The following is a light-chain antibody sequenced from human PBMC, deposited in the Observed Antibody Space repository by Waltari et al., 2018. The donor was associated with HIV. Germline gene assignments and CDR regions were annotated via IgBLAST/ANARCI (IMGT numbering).Light chain of an antibody. CDR2: ASS. CDR3: QQADGLPWT. V-gene: IGKV1-12*01. Sequence: DIQMTQSPFFVSASVGDRVTITCRASQAISSWLTWYQQRPGAAPNLLIYASSTLQSEVPTRFSGSRSGTNFPRTISSLQPEDFATYYCQQADGLPWTFGQGTKVEMK. CDR1: QAISSW. J-gene: IGKJ1*01.